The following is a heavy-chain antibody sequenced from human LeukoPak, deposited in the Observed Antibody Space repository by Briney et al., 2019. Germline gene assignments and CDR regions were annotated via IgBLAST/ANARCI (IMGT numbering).Heavy chain of an antibody. CDR3: ARGVRDYGDYGGFDY. V-gene: IGHV4-31*03. Sequence: SETLPLTCTVSGGSISSGGYYWSWIRQHPGKGLEWIGYIYYSGSTYYNPPLKSRVTISVDTSKNQFSLKLSSVTAADTAVYYCARGVRDYGDYGGFDYWGQGTLVTVSS. CDR1: GGSISSGGYY. CDR2: IYYSGST. D-gene: IGHD4-17*01. J-gene: IGHJ4*02.